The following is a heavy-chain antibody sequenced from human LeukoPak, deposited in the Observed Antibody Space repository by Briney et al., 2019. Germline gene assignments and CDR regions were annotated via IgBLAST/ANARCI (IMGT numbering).Heavy chain of an antibody. Sequence: PGGSLRLSCAASGFTFSSYSMNWVRQAPGKGLEWVSSISSSSSYIYYADSVKGRFTISRDNAKNSLYLQMNSLRAEDTAVYYCARDGSPYGDYFSDYWGQGTLVTVSS. CDR1: GFTFSSYS. D-gene: IGHD4-17*01. CDR3: ARDGSPYGDYFSDY. V-gene: IGHV3-21*01. CDR2: ISSSSSYI. J-gene: IGHJ4*02.